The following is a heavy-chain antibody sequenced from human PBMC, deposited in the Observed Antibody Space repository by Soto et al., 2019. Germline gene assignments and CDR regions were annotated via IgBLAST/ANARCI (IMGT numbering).Heavy chain of an antibody. CDR2: IITLFETP. D-gene: IGHD2-15*01. J-gene: IGHJ4*02. Sequence: QVQLVQSGAEVKKPGSSVKVSCKASGGTFSSYAFSWVRQAPGQGLEWMGGIITLFETPNYAQKFQGRLTITADEATGTAYMELRSLRSEDTAVYYRATVEIGEMSTLGYSHCWGQGTRVTASS. CDR1: GGTFSSYA. V-gene: IGHV1-69*01. CDR3: ATVEIGEMSTLGYSHC.